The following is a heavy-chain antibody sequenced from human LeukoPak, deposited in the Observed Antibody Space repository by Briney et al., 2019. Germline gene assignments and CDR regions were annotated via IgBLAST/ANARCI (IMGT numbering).Heavy chain of an antibody. D-gene: IGHD1-26*01. V-gene: IGHV4-38-2*02. CDR1: GYSISSGYY. CDR2: IYHSGST. J-gene: IGHJ4*02. CDR3: ARDPYGTQV. Sequence: SETLSLTCAVPGYSISSGYYWGWIRQPPGKGLEWIGSIYHSGSTYYNPSLKSRVTISVDTSKNQFSLKLSSETASDTAENYCARDPYGTQVWGQGTLVTVSS.